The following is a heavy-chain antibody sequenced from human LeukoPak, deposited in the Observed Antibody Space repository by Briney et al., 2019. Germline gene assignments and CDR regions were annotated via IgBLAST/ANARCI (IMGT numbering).Heavy chain of an antibody. CDR1: GFTFSSYW. D-gene: IGHD2-2*01. Sequence: GGSLRLSCAASGFTFSSYWMHWVRQAPGKGLEWVSYISSSSSTIYYADSVKGRFTISRDNAKNSLYLQMNSLRAEDTAVYYCARDPERYLVVPAAGDYWGQGTLVTVSS. J-gene: IGHJ4*02. CDR2: ISSSSSTI. V-gene: IGHV3-48*01. CDR3: ARDPERYLVVPAAGDY.